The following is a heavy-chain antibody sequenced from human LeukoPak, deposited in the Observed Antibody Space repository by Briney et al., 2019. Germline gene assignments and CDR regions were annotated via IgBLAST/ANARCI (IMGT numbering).Heavy chain of an antibody. CDR1: GFSLSTSGVG. CDR2: IYWDDDK. Sequence: SGPTLVNPPQTLTLTCTFSGFSLSTSGVGVGWIRQPPGKALEWLALIYWDDDKRYSPSLKSRLTITKDTSKNQVVLTMTNMDPVDTATYYCAHSGQIGDFWSGYYPSGYYFDYWGQGTLVTVSS. D-gene: IGHD3-3*01. J-gene: IGHJ4*02. V-gene: IGHV2-5*02. CDR3: AHSGQIGDFWSGYYPSGYYFDY.